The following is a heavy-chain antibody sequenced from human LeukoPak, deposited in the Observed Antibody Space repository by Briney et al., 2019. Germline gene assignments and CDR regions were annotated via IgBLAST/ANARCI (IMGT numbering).Heavy chain of an antibody. CDR2: IYYSGST. J-gene: IGHJ5*02. D-gene: IGHD3-10*01. CDR1: GGSISSYY. Sequence: PSETLSLTCTVSGGSISSYYWSWIRQPPGKGLEWIGYIYYSGSTNYNPSLKSRVTVSVDTSKNQFSLKLSSVTAADRAVYYCARAYGSGSYYNPTLNRFDPLGQGTLVAVSS. V-gene: IGHV4-59*08. CDR3: ARAYGSGSYYNPTLNRFDP.